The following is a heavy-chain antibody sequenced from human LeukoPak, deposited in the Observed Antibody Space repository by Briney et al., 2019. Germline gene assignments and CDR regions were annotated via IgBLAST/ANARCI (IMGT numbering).Heavy chain of an antibody. J-gene: IGHJ5*02. CDR2: ISGSGGST. CDR3: AKGWEFRVVIPAAVS. CDR1: GFTFSSYA. V-gene: IGHV3-23*01. D-gene: IGHD3-3*01. Sequence: GGSLRLSCAASGFTFSSYAMSWVRQAPGKGLEWVSAISGSGGSTYYADSVKGRFTISRDNSKNTLSLQMNSLRAEDTAVYFCAKGWEFRVVIPAAVSWGQGTLVTVSS.